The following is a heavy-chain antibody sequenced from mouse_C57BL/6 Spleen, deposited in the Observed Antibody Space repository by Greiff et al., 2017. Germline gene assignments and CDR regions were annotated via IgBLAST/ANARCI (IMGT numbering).Heavy chain of an antibody. V-gene: IGHV3-6*01. CDR3: ARDPYGYDGAY. CDR2: ISYDGSN. Sequence: VQLKQSGPGLVKPSQSLSLTCSVTGYSITSGYYWNWIRQFPGNKLEWMGYISYDGSNNYNPSLKNRISITRDTSKNQFFLKLNSVTTEDTATYYCARDPYGYDGAYWGQGTLVTVSA. J-gene: IGHJ3*01. D-gene: IGHD2-2*01. CDR1: GYSITSGYY.